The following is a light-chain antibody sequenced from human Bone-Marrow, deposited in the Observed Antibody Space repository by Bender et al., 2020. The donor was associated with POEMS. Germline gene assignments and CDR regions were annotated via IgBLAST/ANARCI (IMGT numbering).Light chain of an antibody. J-gene: IGLJ2*01. CDR1: SSDVGRYNF. Sequence: QSALTQPASVSGSPGQSITISCTGTSSDVGRYNFVSWYQHHPGKAPKLMIYEGSKRPSGVSNRSSGSKSGNTASLTISGLQAEDEADYYCFSYAGSSTLVFGGGTKLTVL. V-gene: IGLV2-23*01. CDR2: EGS. CDR3: FSYAGSSTLV.